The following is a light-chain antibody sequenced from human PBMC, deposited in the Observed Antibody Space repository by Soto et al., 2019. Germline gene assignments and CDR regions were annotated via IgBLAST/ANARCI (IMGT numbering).Light chain of an antibody. CDR3: QQLNSYPPLT. J-gene: IGKJ4*01. Sequence: DIQLTESPSTLSASVGDRVTLTCRAAQSLNSRLAWYQHGPGKAPKLLIYAASTLQSGVPSRFSGSGSGTDFTLTISSLQPEDFATYYCQQLNSYPPLTFGGGTKVDI. V-gene: IGKV1-9*01. CDR2: AAS. CDR1: QSLNSR.